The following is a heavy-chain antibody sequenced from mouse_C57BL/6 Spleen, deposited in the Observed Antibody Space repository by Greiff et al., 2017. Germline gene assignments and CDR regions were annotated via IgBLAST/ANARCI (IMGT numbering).Heavy chain of an antibody. J-gene: IGHJ4*01. CDR3: ARTLTVVATRAMDY. CDR1: GYTFTSYW. D-gene: IGHD1-1*01. V-gene: IGHV1-59*01. Sequence: QVQLQQPGAELVRPGTSVKLSCKASGYTFTSYWMHWVKQRPGQGLEWIGVIDPSDSYTNYNQKFKGKATLTVDTSSSTAYMQLSSLTSEDSAVYYCARTLTVVATRAMDYWGQGPSVTVSS. CDR2: IDPSDSYT.